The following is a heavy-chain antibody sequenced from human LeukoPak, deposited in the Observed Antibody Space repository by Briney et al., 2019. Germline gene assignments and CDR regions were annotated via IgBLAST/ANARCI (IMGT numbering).Heavy chain of an antibody. D-gene: IGHD1-26*01. V-gene: IGHV4-39*01. CDR2: VYYSGNT. CDR3: ARLSLVGATDFDY. Sequence: SETLSLTCTVSGASITSGSYYWGWIRQPPGKGLEWIGSVYYSGNTYYNSSLKSRVTISVDLSKNRFSLKLNSVTAADTAVYYCARLSLVGATDFDYWGQGTPVTVSS. J-gene: IGHJ4*02. CDR1: GASITSGSYY.